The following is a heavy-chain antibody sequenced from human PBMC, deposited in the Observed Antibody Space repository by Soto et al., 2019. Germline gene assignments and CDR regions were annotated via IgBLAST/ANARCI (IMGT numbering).Heavy chain of an antibody. CDR2: TRNKANSYTT. V-gene: IGHV3-72*01. CDR3: TRGAGEHQKLEGYYYGLDV. Sequence: GGFLRLSCAASGFTLSDHYMDWVRQAPGKGLEWVGRTRNKANSYTTEYAASVKGRFTISRDDSENSLYLQMNSLKTDDTAVYYCTRGAGEHQKLEGYYYGLDVWGLGTTVTVSS. CDR1: GFTLSDHY. J-gene: IGHJ6*02. D-gene: IGHD7-27*01.